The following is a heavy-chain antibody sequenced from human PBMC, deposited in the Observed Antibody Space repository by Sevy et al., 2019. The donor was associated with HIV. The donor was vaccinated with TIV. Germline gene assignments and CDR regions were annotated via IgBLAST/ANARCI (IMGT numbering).Heavy chain of an antibody. CDR3: ARDPRHYDFWSGYYTGGYYFDY. V-gene: IGHV3-48*02. D-gene: IGHD3-3*01. J-gene: IGHJ4*02. CDR2: ISSSSSTI. CDR1: GFTFSSYS. Sequence: GGSLRLSCAASGFTFSSYSMNWVRQAPGKGLEWVSYISSSSSTIYYADSVKGRFTISRDNAKNSLYLQINSLRDEDTAVYYCARDPRHYDFWSGYYTGGYYFDYWGQGTLVTVSS.